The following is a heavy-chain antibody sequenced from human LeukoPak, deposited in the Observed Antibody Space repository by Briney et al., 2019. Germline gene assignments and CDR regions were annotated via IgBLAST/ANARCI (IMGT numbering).Heavy chain of an antibody. V-gene: IGHV4-34*01. CDR3: ARWHIRNNWFDP. CDR2: INHSGST. CDR1: GGSFSGYY. J-gene: IGHJ5*02. Sequence: SETLSLTCAVYGGSFSGYYWSWIRQPPGKGLEWIGEINHSGSTNYNPSLKSRVTISVDTSKNQFSLKLSSVTAADTAVYYCARWHIRNNWFDPWGQGTLVTVSS.